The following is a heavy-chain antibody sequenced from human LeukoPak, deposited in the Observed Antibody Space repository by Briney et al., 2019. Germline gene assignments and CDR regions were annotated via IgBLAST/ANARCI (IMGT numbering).Heavy chain of an antibody. V-gene: IGHV3-13*01. Sequence: PGGSLRLSCAASGFTFSSYDRHWVPQATGKGLEWGSAIGTAGDTYYPGSVKGRFTISRENAKNSLYLQMNSLRAGDTAVYYCARAVTSYHYHFDYWGQGTLVTVSS. D-gene: IGHD4-23*01. CDR2: IGTAGDT. J-gene: IGHJ4*02. CDR3: ARAVTSYHYHFDY. CDR1: GFTFSSYD.